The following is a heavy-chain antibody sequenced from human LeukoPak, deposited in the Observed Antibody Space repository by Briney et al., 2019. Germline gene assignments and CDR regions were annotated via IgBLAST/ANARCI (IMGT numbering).Heavy chain of an antibody. CDR3: AKGTSPQYYYYMDV. CDR1: GFTFSIYA. D-gene: IGHD2-2*01. CDR2: ISGSGWST. Sequence: GGSLRLSCAASGFTFSIYAMNWVRQAPGKGLEWVSGISGSGWSTYYADSVKGRFTISRDNSKNTLFLQMNGLRAEDTAVYYCAKGTSPQYYYYMDVWGKGTTVTVSS. V-gene: IGHV3-23*01. J-gene: IGHJ6*03.